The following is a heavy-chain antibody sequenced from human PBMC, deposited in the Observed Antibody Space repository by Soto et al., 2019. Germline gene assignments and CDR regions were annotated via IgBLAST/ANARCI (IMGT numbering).Heavy chain of an antibody. J-gene: IGHJ6*03. CDR3: ARHSIAAAGIFYYYMDV. CDR2: IYYSGST. CDR1: GCSISSYY. D-gene: IGHD6-13*01. Sequence: TSETLSLTSTFSGCSISSYYWSWIRQPPGKGLEWIGYIYYSGSTNYNPSLKSRVTISVDTSKNQFSLKLSSVTAADTAVYYCARHSIAAAGIFYYYMDVWGKGTTVTVSS. V-gene: IGHV4-59*08.